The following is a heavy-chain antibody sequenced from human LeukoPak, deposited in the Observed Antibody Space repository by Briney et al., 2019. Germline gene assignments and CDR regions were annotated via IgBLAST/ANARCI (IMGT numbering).Heavy chain of an antibody. CDR1: GFTFSNFW. CDR3: ACGQFWSGYYYDY. Sequence: PGGSLRLSCAASGFTFSNFWMHWVRQAPGKGLVWVSRINSDGSSPSYADSVKGRFTISRNNAENTLYLQMNSLRAEDTAVYFCACGQFWSGYYYDYWGLGTLVTVSS. V-gene: IGHV3-74*01. D-gene: IGHD3-3*01. J-gene: IGHJ4*02. CDR2: INSDGSSP.